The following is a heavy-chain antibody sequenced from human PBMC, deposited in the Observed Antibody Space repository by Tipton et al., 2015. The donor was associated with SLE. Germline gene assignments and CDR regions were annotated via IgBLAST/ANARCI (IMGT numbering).Heavy chain of an antibody. J-gene: IGHJ3*02. CDR3: AGGGYYDFWSGPDAFDI. CDR2: MNPNSGNT. Sequence: QSGPEVKKPGASVKVSCKASGYTFTSYDINWVRQATGQGLEWMGWMNPNSGNTGYAQKFQGRVTMTRNTSISTAYMELSSPRSEDTAVYYCAGGGYYDFWSGPDAFDIWGQGTMVTVSS. D-gene: IGHD3-3*01. V-gene: IGHV1-8*01. CDR1: GYTFTSYD.